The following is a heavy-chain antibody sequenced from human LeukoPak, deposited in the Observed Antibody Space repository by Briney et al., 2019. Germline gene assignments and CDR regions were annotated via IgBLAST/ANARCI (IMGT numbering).Heavy chain of an antibody. D-gene: IGHD2-15*01. CDR1: GGSISSGGYC. Sequence: PSETLSLTCTASGGSISSGGYCWSWIRQHPGKGLEWIGYIYYSGSTYYNPSLKSRVTISVDTSKNQFSLRLSSVTAADTAVYYCARGVGYCSGGRCYFDYWGQGTLVTVSS. CDR3: ARGVGYCSGGRCYFDY. V-gene: IGHV4-31*03. J-gene: IGHJ4*02. CDR2: IYYSGST.